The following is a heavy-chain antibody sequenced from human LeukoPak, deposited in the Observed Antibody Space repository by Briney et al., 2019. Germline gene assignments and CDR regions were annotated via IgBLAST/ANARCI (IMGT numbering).Heavy chain of an antibody. D-gene: IGHD6-13*01. CDR2: INHSGST. V-gene: IGHV4-34*01. J-gene: IGHJ4*02. Sequence: PSETLSLTCAVYGGSFSGYYWSWIRQPPGKGLEWIGEINHSGSTNYNPSLKSRVTISVDTSKNQFSLKLSSVTAADTAVYYCAREVRSSWYRGPFDYWGQGTLVTVSS. CDR1: GGSFSGYY. CDR3: AREVRSSWYRGPFDY.